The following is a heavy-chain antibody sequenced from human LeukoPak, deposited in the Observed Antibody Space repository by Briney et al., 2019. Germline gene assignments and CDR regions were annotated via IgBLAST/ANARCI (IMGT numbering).Heavy chain of an antibody. CDR2: ISGSGAKT. J-gene: IGHJ4*02. Sequence: GGSLRLSCEASGFTFRSYAMTWVRQAPGKGLEWVSAISGSGAKTYYADSVKGRFTISRDDSKNTAYLQMNSLTTEDTAVYYCIGQNYYAGSGYSYPDYWGQGTLVTVSS. CDR1: GFTFRSYA. V-gene: IGHV3-23*01. D-gene: IGHD3-22*01. CDR3: IGQNYYAGSGYSYPDY.